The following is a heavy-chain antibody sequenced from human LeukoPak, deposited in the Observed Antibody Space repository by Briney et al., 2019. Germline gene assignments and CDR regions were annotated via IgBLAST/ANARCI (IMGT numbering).Heavy chain of an antibody. V-gene: IGHV4-59*01. CDR2: IYYSGST. J-gene: IGHJ1*01. Sequence: PSETLSLTCTVSGGSISSYYWSWIRQPPGKGLEWIGYIYYSGSTNYNPSLKSRVTISVDASKNQFSLKLSSVTAADTAVYYCARGRRVAVAGFAEYFQHWGQGTLVTVSS. D-gene: IGHD6-19*01. CDR1: GGSISSYY. CDR3: ARGRRVAVAGFAEYFQH.